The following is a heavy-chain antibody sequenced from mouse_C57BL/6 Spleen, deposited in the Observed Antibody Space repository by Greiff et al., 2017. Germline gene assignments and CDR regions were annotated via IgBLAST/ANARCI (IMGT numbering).Heavy chain of an antibody. V-gene: IGHV1-22*01. CDR1: GYTFTDYN. Sequence: VQLQQSGPELVKPGASVKMSCKASGYTFTDYNMHWVKQSHGKSLERIGNINPKNGGTSYNQKFKGKATLNVNKSASTAYMELSSLTSEDSAVYNCARGWYEWYFDVWGTGTTVTVSS. J-gene: IGHJ1*03. CDR3: ARGWYEWYFDV. D-gene: IGHD2-14*01. CDR2: INPKNGGT.